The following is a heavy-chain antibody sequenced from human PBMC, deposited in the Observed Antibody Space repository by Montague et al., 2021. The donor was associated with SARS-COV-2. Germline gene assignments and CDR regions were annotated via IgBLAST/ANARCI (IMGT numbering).Heavy chain of an antibody. CDR3: ATHRQHHNH. CDR2: IFYNGDT. J-gene: IGHJ5*02. CDR1: GGSIRGYY. V-gene: IGHV4-59*08. D-gene: IGHD6-13*01. Sequence: SETLSLTCTVSGGSIRGYYWTWIRQPPGKGLEWIGYIFYNGDTNYNPSLKSRVTISVDTSKNQFSLKLSSVTAADTAVYYCATHRQHHNHWGQGTMVAVSS.